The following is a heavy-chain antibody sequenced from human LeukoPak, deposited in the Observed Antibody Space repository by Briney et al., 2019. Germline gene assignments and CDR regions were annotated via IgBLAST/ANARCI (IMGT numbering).Heavy chain of an antibody. V-gene: IGHV4-4*07. CDR1: GASIRSYY. J-gene: IGHJ3*02. CDR2: IYTTGST. CDR3: ATEKTSGVDAFDI. D-gene: IGHD1-26*01. Sequence: SETLFLTCTVSGASIRSYYWNWIRQPAGKGLEWIGRIYTTGSTNYNPSLKSRVTMSVDTSKNQFSLKLSSVTAADTAVYYCATEKTSGVDAFDIWGQGTMVTVSS.